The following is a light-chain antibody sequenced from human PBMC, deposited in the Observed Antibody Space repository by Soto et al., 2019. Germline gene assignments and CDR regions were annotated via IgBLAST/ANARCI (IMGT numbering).Light chain of an antibody. CDR3: QSHDSSLSAHVV. V-gene: IGLV1-40*01. J-gene: IGLJ2*01. CDR2: GNT. Sequence: QSVLTKPPSVSGAPGQRVTISCTGSSSNIGADYDVQWYQQVPGTAPKLLIYGNTNRPSGVPDRFSGSISGTSASLAISGLQAEDEADYYCQSHDSSLSAHVVFGGGTKLTVL. CDR1: SSNIGADYD.